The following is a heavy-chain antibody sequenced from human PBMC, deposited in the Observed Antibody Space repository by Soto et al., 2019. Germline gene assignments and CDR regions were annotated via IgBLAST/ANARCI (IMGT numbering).Heavy chain of an antibody. J-gene: IGHJ6*03. CDR1: GGSFSGYY. CDR2: INHSGST. CDR3: ASHYYYYMDV. V-gene: IGHV4-34*01. Sequence: QVQLQQWGAGLLKPSETLSLTCAVYGGSFSGYYWSWIRQPPGKGLEWIGEINHSGSTNYNPSLKSRVTISVDTSKNQFSLKLSSVTAVDTAVYYCASHYYYYMDVWGKGTTVTVSS.